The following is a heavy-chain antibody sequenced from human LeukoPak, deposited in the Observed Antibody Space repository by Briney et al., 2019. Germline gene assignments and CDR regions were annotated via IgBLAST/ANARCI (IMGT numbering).Heavy chain of an antibody. CDR3: VRALGYCSSGSCYYYDY. CDR2: IYPGDSET. D-gene: IGHD2-15*01. J-gene: IGHJ4*02. Sequence: NAGESLKISCKGSGYRFSSYWIGWVRQMPGKGLEWMGIIYPGDSETRYSPSFQGQVTNSADKSISTAYLQWSSLKASDTAMYYCVRALGYCSSGSCYYYDYWGQGTLVTVSS. CDR1: GYRFSSYW. V-gene: IGHV5-51*01.